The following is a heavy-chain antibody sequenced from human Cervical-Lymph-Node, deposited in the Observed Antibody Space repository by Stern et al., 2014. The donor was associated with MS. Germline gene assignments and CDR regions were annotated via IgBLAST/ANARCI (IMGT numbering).Heavy chain of an antibody. CDR1: GYSFSSYW. CDR3: ARQGSGSTFDI. Sequence: EVQLEESGAEVKKPGESLKISCKGSGYSFSSYWIDWVRQLPGKGLEWMGIIYPGDSDTRYSPSFQGQVIISVDKSINTAYLQWSSLEASDTAMYYCARQGSGSTFDIWGQGTMVTVSS. V-gene: IGHV5-51*01. CDR2: IYPGDSDT. J-gene: IGHJ3*02.